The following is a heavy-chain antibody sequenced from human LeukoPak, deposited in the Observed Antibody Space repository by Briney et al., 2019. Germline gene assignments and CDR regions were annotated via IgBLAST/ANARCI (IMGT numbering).Heavy chain of an antibody. CDR1: GFTFSSYG. CDR3: AKDEGSGSNYSFY. Sequence: PGGSLRLSCAASGFTFSSYGMHWVRQAPGKGLEWVAFIRYDGSNKYYADSVKGRFTISRDNSKNTLYLQMNSLRAEDTAVYYCAKDEGSGSNYSFYWGQGTLVTVSS. J-gene: IGHJ4*02. CDR2: IRYDGSNK. V-gene: IGHV3-30*02. D-gene: IGHD3-10*01.